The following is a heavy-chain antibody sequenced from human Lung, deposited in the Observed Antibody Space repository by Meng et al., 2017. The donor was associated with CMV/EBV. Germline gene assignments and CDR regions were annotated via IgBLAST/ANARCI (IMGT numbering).Heavy chain of an antibody. CDR1: GFTFSGSA. D-gene: IGHD1-1*01. CDR3: TPIPETGNDGGH. CDR2: IRSKANSYAT. V-gene: IGHV3-73*01. J-gene: IGHJ4*02. Sequence: GGSXRLSCAASGFTFSGSAMLWVRQASGKGLEWVGRIRSKANSYATAYAASVKGRFTISRDDSKNTAYLQMNSLKTEDTAVYYCTPIPETGNDGGHWGQGXLVTVSS.